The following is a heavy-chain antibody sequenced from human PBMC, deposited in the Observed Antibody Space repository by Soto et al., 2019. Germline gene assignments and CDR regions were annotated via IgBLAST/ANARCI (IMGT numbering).Heavy chain of an antibody. CDR2: ISGNGVIT. D-gene: IGHD1-1*01. CDR3: ARILDGAGTDH. Sequence: VGSLRLSCAASGFTFSSYAVTWVRQAPGKGLEWVSSISGNGVITFYADSVEGRFTFSRDNSRNTLYLQMSTLRAEDTARYYCARILDGAGTDHWGPGIQVTVSS. J-gene: IGHJ4*02. V-gene: IGHV3-23*01. CDR1: GFTFSSYA.